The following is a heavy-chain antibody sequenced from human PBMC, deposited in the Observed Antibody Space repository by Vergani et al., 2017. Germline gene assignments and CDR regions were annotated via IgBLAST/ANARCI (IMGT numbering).Heavy chain of an antibody. CDR1: GGSINSHNYY. CDR2: IHTSGST. Sequence: QVQLQESGPGLVKPSQTLSLTCTVSGGSINSHNYYWSWIRQPAGKGLEWIGRIHTSGSTNYNPSLKSRVTMSEDTSKNQFSLNLTSVTAADTAVYFCAIGSCRGGSCHKPLFDYWVQGSLVTVSS. CDR3: AIGSCRGGSCHKPLFDY. V-gene: IGHV4-61*02. J-gene: IGHJ4*02. D-gene: IGHD2-15*01.